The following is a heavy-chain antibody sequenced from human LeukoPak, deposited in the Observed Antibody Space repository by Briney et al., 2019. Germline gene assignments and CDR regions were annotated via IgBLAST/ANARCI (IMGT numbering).Heavy chain of an antibody. CDR2: IFYSGST. Sequence: SETLSLTCAVYGGSFSGYYWSWIRQPPGKGLEWIAAIFYSGSTYYNPSLSSRVTISVDTSKNQFSLKLSSVTAADTAVYYCAGQFYCSGGSCFFDYWGQGTLVTVSS. CDR1: GGSFSGYY. D-gene: IGHD2-15*01. CDR3: AGQFYCSGGSCFFDY. V-gene: IGHV4-34*12. J-gene: IGHJ4*02.